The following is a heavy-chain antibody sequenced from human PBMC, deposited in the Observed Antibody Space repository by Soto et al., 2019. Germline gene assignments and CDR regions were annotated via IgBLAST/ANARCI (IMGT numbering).Heavy chain of an antibody. J-gene: IGHJ3*02. Sequence: GASVKVSCKASGYTFTSYGISWVRQAPGQGLEWMGWMNPNSGNTDYAQKFQGRVTMTRNTSISTAYMELSRLRSDDTAVYYCARGRSASRDAFDIWGQGTMVTVSS. CDR1: GYTFTSYG. CDR3: ARGRSASRDAFDI. V-gene: IGHV1-8*02. CDR2: MNPNSGNT.